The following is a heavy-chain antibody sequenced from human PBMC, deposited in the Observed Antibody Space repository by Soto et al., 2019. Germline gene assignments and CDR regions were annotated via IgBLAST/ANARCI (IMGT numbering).Heavy chain of an antibody. J-gene: IGHJ3*02. Sequence: ASVKVSCKASGYTFTGYYMHWVRQAPGQGLEWMGWINPNSGGTNYAQKFQGRVTMTRDTSISTAYMELNSLRAEDTAVYYCAREVEWAFDIWGQGTMVTVSS. CDR3: AREVEWAFDI. CDR1: GYTFTGYY. CDR2: INPNSGGT. V-gene: IGHV1-2*02. D-gene: IGHD2-15*01.